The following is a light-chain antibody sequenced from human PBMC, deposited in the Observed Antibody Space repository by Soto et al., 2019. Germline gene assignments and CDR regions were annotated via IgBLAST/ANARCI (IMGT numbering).Light chain of an antibody. CDR2: SHN. V-gene: IGLV1-44*01. CDR1: SSNIGSNP. Sequence: QSVLTQPPSASGTPGQRVTISCSGISSNIGSNPVNWFQQLPGSAPKLLIYSHNQRPSGVPDRFSGSKSGTSASLAISGLQSEDEAAYYCGAWDDRLNGDVFGTGTKLTVL. J-gene: IGLJ1*01. CDR3: GAWDDRLNGDV.